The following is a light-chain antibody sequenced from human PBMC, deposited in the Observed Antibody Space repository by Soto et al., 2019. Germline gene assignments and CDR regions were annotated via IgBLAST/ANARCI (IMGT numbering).Light chain of an antibody. CDR1: QSVSTY. CDR3: QQRSSWPPPT. V-gene: IGKV3-11*01. Sequence: EVVMTQSPANLSMSPGERATLSCRASQSVSTYLAWYQQTPGRPPRLLIYDASNRATGIPPRFSGSGSRTDFTLTISSLEPEDFAVYYCQQRSSWPPPTFGGGTKVDIK. J-gene: IGKJ4*01. CDR2: DAS.